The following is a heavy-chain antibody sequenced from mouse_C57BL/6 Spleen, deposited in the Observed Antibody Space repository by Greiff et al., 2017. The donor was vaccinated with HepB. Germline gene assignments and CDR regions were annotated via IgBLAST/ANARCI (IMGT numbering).Heavy chain of an antibody. CDR3: ARRPGYYGSSRYFDV. D-gene: IGHD1-1*01. CDR1: GYTFTSYW. V-gene: IGHV1-50*01. J-gene: IGHJ1*03. CDR2: IDPSDSYT. Sequence: QVQLQQPGAELVKPGASVKLSCKASGYTFTSYWMQWVKQRPGQGLEWIGEIDPSDSYTNYNQKFKGKATLTVDTSSSTAYMQLSSLTSEDSAVYYGARRPGYYGSSRYFDVWGTGTTVTVSS.